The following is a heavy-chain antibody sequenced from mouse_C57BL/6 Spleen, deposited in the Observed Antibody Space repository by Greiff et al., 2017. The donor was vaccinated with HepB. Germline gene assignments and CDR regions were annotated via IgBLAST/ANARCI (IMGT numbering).Heavy chain of an antibody. V-gene: IGHV1-15*01. J-gene: IGHJ2*01. CDR1: GYTFPDYE. Sequence: VQLQQSGAELVRPGASVTLSCKASGYTFPDYEMHWVKQTPVHGLEWIGAIDPETGGTAYNQKFKGKAILTADKSSSTAYMELRSLTSEDSAVYYCTRVYSNYFDYWGQGTTLTVSA. CDR2: IDPETGGT. D-gene: IGHD2-5*01. CDR3: TRVYSNYFDY.